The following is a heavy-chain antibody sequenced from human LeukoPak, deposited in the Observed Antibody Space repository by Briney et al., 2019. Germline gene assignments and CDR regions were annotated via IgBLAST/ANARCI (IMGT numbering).Heavy chain of an antibody. Sequence: PGGSLRLSCAASGFTFSTYAMTWVRLAPGKGLEWVSTISDNGGSRYYEDSVKGRFTISRDNSKNTLYLQMNSLRPEDTAVYYCAKDQGYSYGYVSYWGQGTLVTVSS. V-gene: IGHV3-23*01. CDR2: ISDNGGSR. CDR1: GFTFSTYA. D-gene: IGHD5-18*01. J-gene: IGHJ4*02. CDR3: AKDQGYSYGYVSY.